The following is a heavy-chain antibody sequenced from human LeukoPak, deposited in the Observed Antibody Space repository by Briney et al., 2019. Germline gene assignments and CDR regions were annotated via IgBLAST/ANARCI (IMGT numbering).Heavy chain of an antibody. Sequence: SETLSLTCTVSGGSVSSSSYYWGWIRPPPGKGLEWIGSVYYSGSTYYNPSLKSRVTISVDTSKNQFSLKLSSVTAADTALYYCARRLRGFDSWGQGTLVTVSS. V-gene: IGHV4-39*01. D-gene: IGHD5-12*01. CDR3: ARRLRGFDS. CDR1: GGSVSSSSYY. J-gene: IGHJ5*01. CDR2: VYYSGST.